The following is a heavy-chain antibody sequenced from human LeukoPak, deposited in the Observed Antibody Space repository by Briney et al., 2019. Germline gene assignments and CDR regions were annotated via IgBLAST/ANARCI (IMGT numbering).Heavy chain of an antibody. CDR1: GFTFTNNA. CDR2: IRGGGDT. Sequence: GGSLRLSCAASGFTFTNNALSWFRQAPGKGLEWVSDIRGGGDTYYAESVKGRFTISGDNSKNTLYLQMNSLRAEDTALYYASGHGSNSYWGQGTLVTVSS. D-gene: IGHD6-13*01. V-gene: IGHV3-23*01. CDR3: SGHGSNSY. J-gene: IGHJ4*02.